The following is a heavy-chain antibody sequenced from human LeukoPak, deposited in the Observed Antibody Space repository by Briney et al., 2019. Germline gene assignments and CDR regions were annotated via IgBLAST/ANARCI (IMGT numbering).Heavy chain of an antibody. CDR2: ISYDGSNK. CDR1: GFTFSSYG. Sequence: PGRSLRLSCAASGFTFSSYGMHWVRQAPGKGLEWVAVISYDGSNKYYADSVKGRFTISRDNSKNTLYLQMNSLRAEDTAVYYSAKVRDYYDSSVVDYWGQGTLVTVSS. J-gene: IGHJ4*02. D-gene: IGHD3-22*01. CDR3: AKVRDYYDSSVVDY. V-gene: IGHV3-30*18.